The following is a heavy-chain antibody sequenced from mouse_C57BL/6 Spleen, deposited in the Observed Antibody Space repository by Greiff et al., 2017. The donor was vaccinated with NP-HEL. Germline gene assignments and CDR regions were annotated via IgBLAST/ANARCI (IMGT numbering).Heavy chain of an antibody. CDR2: IDPSDSYT. D-gene: IGHD2-1*01. J-gene: IGHJ3*01. CDR1: GYTFTSYW. Sequence: VKLQESGAELVMPGASVKLSCKASGYTFTSYWMHWVKQRPGQGLEWIGEIDPSDSYTNYNQKFKGKSTLTVDKSSSTAYMQLSSLTSEDSAVYYCARRGDLPWFAYWGQGTLVTVSA. CDR3: ARRGDLPWFAY. V-gene: IGHV1-69*01.